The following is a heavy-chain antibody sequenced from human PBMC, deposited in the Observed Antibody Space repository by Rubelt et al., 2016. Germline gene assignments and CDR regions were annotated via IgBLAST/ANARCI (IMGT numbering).Heavy chain of an antibody. J-gene: IGHJ4*02. CDR3: ARRGVSGYVDS. CDR1: GGSISSSSYY. D-gene: IGHD3-10*01. Sequence: QLQLQESGPGLVKPSETLSLTCTVSGGSISSSSYYWSWIRQPPGKGLEWIGYMYSSGITNYNPSLKSRVTISGDMAKNQISLKVSSVTAADTAVYYCARRGVSGYVDSWGQGTLVTVSS. CDR2: MYSSGIT. V-gene: IGHV4-61*05.